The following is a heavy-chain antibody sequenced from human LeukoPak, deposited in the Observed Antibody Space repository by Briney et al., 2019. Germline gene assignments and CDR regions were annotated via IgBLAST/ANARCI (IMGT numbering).Heavy chain of an antibody. CDR2: INHSGNT. CDR1: GGSFSGYY. V-gene: IGHV4-34*01. D-gene: IGHD3-22*01. J-gene: IGHJ3*02. Sequence: SETLSLTCAVYGGSFSGYYRSWIRQPPGKGLEWIGEINHSGNTDYNPSLKSRVTISVDTSKNQFSLKLSSVTAADTAVYYCASCLSYYYDTSGHQVRDAFDIWGQGTMVTVSS. CDR3: ASCLSYYYDTSGHQVRDAFDI.